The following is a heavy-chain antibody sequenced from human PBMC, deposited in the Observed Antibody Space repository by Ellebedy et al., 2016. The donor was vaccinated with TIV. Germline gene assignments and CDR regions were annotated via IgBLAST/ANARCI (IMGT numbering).Heavy chain of an antibody. CDR2: IYYSGST. J-gene: IGHJ4*02. CDR3: ARGTLNYGIDY. V-gene: IGHV4-31*03. Sequence: MPSETLSLTCTVSGGSISSGGYYWSWIRQHPGKGLEWIGYIYYSGSTYYNPSLKSRVTISVDTSKNQFSLKLSSVTAADTAVYYCARGTLNYGIDYWGQGTLVTVSS. D-gene: IGHD4-17*01. CDR1: GGSISSGGYY.